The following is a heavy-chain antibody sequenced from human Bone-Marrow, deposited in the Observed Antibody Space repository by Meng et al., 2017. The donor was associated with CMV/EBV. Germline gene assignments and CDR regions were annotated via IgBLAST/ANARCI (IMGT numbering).Heavy chain of an antibody. Sequence: GESLKISCAASGFTFSSYGMHWVRQATGKGLEWVSAIGTAGDTYYPGSVKGRFTISRENAKNSLYLQMNSLRAGDTAVYYCARDVSMDVWGQGTTVTVSS. CDR2: IGTAGDT. CDR1: GFTFSSYG. D-gene: IGHD5/OR15-5a*01. V-gene: IGHV3-13*01. J-gene: IGHJ6*02. CDR3: ARDVSMDV.